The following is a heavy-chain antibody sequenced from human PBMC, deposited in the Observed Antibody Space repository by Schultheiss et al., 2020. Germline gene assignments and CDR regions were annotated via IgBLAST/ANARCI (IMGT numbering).Heavy chain of an antibody. CDR2: IYYSGST. CDR3: ARSATNDAFDI. Sequence: SETLSLTCTVSGGSINSYYWSWIREPPGKGLEWIGHIYYSGSTNYNPSLKSRVTISVDTSKNQFSLKLSSVTAADTAVYYCARSATNDAFDIWGQGTMVTVSS. D-gene: IGHD2-8*01. CDR1: GGSINSYY. V-gene: IGHV4-59*01. J-gene: IGHJ3*02.